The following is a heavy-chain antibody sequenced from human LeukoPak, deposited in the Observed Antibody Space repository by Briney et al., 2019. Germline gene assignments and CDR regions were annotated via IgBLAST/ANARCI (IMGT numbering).Heavy chain of an antibody. CDR2: IIPIFGTA. Sequence: SVKVSCKASGGTFSSYAISWVRQAPGQGLEWMGGIIPIFGTANYAQKFQGRVTITADKSTSTAYMELSSLRSEDTAVYYCAKIPTYYYDSSGYREGNWFDPWGQGTLVTVSS. CDR1: GGTFSSYA. V-gene: IGHV1-69*06. J-gene: IGHJ5*02. D-gene: IGHD3-22*01. CDR3: AKIPTYYYDSSGYREGNWFDP.